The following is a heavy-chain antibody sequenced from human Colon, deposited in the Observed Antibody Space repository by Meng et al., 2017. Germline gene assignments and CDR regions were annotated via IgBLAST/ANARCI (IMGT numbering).Heavy chain of an antibody. J-gene: IGHJ4*02. V-gene: IGHV4-4*02. CDR3: ARHGGWHFDY. CDR2: IYLGGSP. CDR1: GGSISSSNY. Sequence: PGVGEHSGPSSLTCAVSGGSISSSNYCGWVRQPPGKGLEWIGQIYLGGSPSYNPSLESRVTISVDKSKNQLSLRLTSVTAADTAIYYCARHGGWHFDYWGQGTLVTVSS. D-gene: IGHD6-19*01.